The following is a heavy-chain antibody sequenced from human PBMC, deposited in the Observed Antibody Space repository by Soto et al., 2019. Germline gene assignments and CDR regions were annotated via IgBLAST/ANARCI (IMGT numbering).Heavy chain of an antibody. CDR3: AKDRLVVVPAECDY. J-gene: IGHJ4*02. CDR1: GFTFSSYA. D-gene: IGHD2-2*01. V-gene: IGHV3-23*01. Sequence: EVQLLESGGGLVQPGGSLRLSCAASGFTFSSYAMSWVRQAPGKGLEWVSAISGSGGSTYYADSVKGRFTISRDNSKNTLYMQMKSLRAEDTAVYYCAKDRLVVVPAECDYWGQGTLVTVSS. CDR2: ISGSGGST.